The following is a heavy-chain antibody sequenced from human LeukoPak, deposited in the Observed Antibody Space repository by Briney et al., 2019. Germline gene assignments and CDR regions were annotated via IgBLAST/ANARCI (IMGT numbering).Heavy chain of an antibody. CDR1: GYTFTDYY. CDR3: ARDYERIIMVRGVPLSPQTVFDP. J-gene: IGHJ5*02. CDR2: INPNSGGT. Sequence: EASVKVSCKTSGYTFTDYYIHWVRQAPGQGPEWMGWINPNSGGTNYAQNLQGRVTMTRDTSISTAYMELSRLRSDDTAVYYCARDYERIIMVRGVPLSPQTVFDPWGQGTLVTVSS. V-gene: IGHV1-2*02. D-gene: IGHD3-10*01.